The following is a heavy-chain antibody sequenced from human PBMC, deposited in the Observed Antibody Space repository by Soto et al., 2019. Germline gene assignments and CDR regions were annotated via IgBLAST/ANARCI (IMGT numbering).Heavy chain of an antibody. CDR1: GYSFTSYW. Sequence: GESLKISCKGSGYSFTSYWIGWVRQMPGKGLEWMGIIYPGDSDTRYSPAFQGQVTISANKSISTAYRQWSSLKSSDTAMYYCARENPIVGADYWGQGTLVTVSS. V-gene: IGHV5-51*01. J-gene: IGHJ4*02. D-gene: IGHD1-26*01. CDR2: IYPGDSDT. CDR3: ARENPIVGADY.